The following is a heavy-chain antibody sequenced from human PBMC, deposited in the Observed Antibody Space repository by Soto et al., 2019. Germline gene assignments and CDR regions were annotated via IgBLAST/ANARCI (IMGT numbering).Heavy chain of an antibody. J-gene: IGHJ3*02. CDR2: IYSGGST. V-gene: IGHV3-53*01. CDR3: ARVSTRIDAFDI. CDR1: GFTVSSNY. Sequence: PGGSLRLSCAASGFTVSSNYMSRVRQAPGKGLEWVSVIYSGGSTYYADSVKGRFTISRDNSKNTLYLQMNSLRAEDTAVYYCARVSTRIDAFDIWGQGTMVTVSS.